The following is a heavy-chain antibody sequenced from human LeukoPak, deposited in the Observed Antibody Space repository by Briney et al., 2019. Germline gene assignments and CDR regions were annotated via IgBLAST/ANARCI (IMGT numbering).Heavy chain of an antibody. V-gene: IGHV1-18*01. D-gene: IGHD6-13*01. CDR2: ISAYNGNT. CDR1: GYTFTSYG. J-gene: IGHJ3*02. Sequence: ASVKVSCKASGYTFTSYGISWVRQAPGQGLEWMGWISAYNGNTDYAQKLQGRVTMTTDTSTSTAYMELSSLRSEDTAVYYCARVPRGAAAGTGAFDIWGQGTLVTVSS. CDR3: ARVPRGAAAGTGAFDI.